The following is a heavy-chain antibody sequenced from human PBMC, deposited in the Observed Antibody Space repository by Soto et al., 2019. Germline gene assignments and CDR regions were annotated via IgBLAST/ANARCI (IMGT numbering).Heavy chain of an antibody. Sequence: EVQLVESGGGLVQSGGSMRLSCAASGLTFSSYSMNWVRQAPGKGLEWVSYISSSSSTIYYADSVKGRFTISRDNAKNSLYLQMNSLRDEDTAVYYCARDPVLGDILTGPNWFDPWGQGTLVTVSS. CDR1: GLTFSSYS. D-gene: IGHD3-9*01. V-gene: IGHV3-48*02. CDR3: ARDPVLGDILTGPNWFDP. CDR2: ISSSSSTI. J-gene: IGHJ5*02.